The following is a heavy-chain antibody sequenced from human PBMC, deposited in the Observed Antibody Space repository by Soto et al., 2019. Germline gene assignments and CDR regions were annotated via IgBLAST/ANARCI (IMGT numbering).Heavy chain of an antibody. Sequence: SVKVSCKASGGTFSSYAISWVRQAPGQGLEWMGGIIPIFGTANYAQKFQGRVTITADKSTSTAYMELSSLRSEDTAVYYCARDQRRIAARPFYYYGMDVWGQGTTVTVSS. D-gene: IGHD6-6*01. CDR3: ARDQRRIAARPFYYYGMDV. CDR1: GGTFSSYA. V-gene: IGHV1-69*06. J-gene: IGHJ6*02. CDR2: IIPIFGTA.